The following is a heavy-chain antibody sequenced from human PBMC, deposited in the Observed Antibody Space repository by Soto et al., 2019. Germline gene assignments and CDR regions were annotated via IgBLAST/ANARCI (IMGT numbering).Heavy chain of an antibody. CDR3: ARDMGFGLSDY. J-gene: IGHJ4*02. V-gene: IGHV1-3*01. CDR2: INAGNGNT. CDR1: GYTFISYA. D-gene: IGHD3-10*01. Sequence: ASVKVSCKASGYTFISYAMYWVRPAPAQRLEWMGWINAGNGNTKYSQKFQGRVTITRDTSASTAYMELSSLRSEDTAVYYCARDMGFGLSDYWGQGTMVTVSS.